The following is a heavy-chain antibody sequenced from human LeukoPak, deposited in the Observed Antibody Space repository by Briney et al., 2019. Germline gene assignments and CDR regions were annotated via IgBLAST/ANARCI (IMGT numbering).Heavy chain of an antibody. Sequence: ASVKVSCKASGYTFTNYAMNWVRQAPGQGLEWMGWINTNTGNPTYAQGFTGRFVFSLDTSVSTAYLQISSLEAEDTAVYYCARTYYYDSSGYSYSLFDYWGQGTLVTVSS. V-gene: IGHV7-4-1*02. CDR2: INTNTGNP. D-gene: IGHD3-22*01. J-gene: IGHJ4*02. CDR3: ARTYYYDSSGYSYSLFDY. CDR1: GYTFTNYA.